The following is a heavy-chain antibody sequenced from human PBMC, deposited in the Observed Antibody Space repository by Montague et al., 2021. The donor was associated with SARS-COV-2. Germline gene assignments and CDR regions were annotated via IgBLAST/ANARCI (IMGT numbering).Heavy chain of an antibody. J-gene: IGHJ4*02. CDR1: GGSISSSSYD. V-gene: IGHV4-39*01. CDR2: IDYSGXT. Sequence: SETLSLTCTVSGGSISSSSYDWGWIRQPPGKGLGWIGSIDYSGXTXYXXXXKXRVTISVDTSKNQFSLKLSSVTAADTAVYYCARHIWWFGELVLDYFDYWGQGTLVTVSS. CDR3: ARHIWWFGELVLDYFDY. D-gene: IGHD3-10*01.